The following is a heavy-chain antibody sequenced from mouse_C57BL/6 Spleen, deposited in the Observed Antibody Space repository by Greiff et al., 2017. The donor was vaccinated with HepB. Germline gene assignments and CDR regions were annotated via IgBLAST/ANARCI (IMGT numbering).Heavy chain of an antibody. D-gene: IGHD1-1*01. Sequence: QVQLQQSGAELVRPGASVTLSCKASGYTFTDYEMHWVKQTPVHGLEWIGAIDPETGGTAYNQKFKGKAILTADKSSSTAYMELRSLTSEDSAVYYCTRQRKITTVFDYWGQGTTLTVSS. CDR3: TRQRKITTVFDY. V-gene: IGHV1-15*01. CDR2: IDPETGGT. J-gene: IGHJ2*01. CDR1: GYTFTDYE.